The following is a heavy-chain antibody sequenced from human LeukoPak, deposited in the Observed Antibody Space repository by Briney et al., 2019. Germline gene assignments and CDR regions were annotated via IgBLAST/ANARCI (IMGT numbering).Heavy chain of an antibody. CDR2: IYTGGST. CDR1: GGSISSYY. Sequence: PSETLSLTCTVSGGSISSYYWSWIRQPAGKGLEWIGRIYTGGSTNYNPSLKSRVTMSVDTSKNQFSLKLSSVTAADTAIYYCAKVGGFNWIDPWGQGTLVTVSS. J-gene: IGHJ5*02. D-gene: IGHD4-23*01. CDR3: AKVGGFNWIDP. V-gene: IGHV4-4*07.